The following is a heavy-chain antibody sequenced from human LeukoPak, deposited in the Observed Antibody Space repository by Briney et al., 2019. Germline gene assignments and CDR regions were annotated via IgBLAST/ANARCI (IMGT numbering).Heavy chain of an antibody. Sequence: PSETLSLTCAVYGGSFSGYYWSWIRQPPGKGLEWIGEINHSGSTNYNPSLKSRVTISVDTSKNQFSLKLSSVTAADTAVYYCASGPRGVIIYWGQGTLVTVSS. CDR1: GGSFSGYY. CDR2: INHSGST. D-gene: IGHD3-10*01. V-gene: IGHV4-34*01. J-gene: IGHJ4*02. CDR3: ASGPRGVIIY.